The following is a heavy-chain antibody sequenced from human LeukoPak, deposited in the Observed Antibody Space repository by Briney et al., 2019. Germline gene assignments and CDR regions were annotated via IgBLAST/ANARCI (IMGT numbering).Heavy chain of an antibody. Sequence: ASVKVSCKASGYLFTAFFMHWVRQAPGQGLELMGSINSNSGGTKYAQKLQGRVTMTRDTSIRTADMELNRLTSDDTAVYYGARERVAAAGRRKNYVDYGLDVWGQGTTVSVSS. V-gene: IGHV1-2*02. CDR2: INSNSGGT. CDR3: ARERVAAAGRRKNYVDYGLDV. CDR1: GYLFTAFF. J-gene: IGHJ6*02. D-gene: IGHD6-13*01.